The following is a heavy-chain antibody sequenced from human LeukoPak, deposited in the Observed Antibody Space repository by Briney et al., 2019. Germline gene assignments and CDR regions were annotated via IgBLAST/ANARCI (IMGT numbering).Heavy chain of an antibody. V-gene: IGHV4-59*01. CDR2: IYYSGST. J-gene: IGHJ3*02. CDR1: GGSISTYY. Sequence: SETLSLTCSVSGGSISTYYWTWIRQPPGKGLEWIGYIYYSGSTNYNPSLKSRVTISVDTSKNQFSLKLSSVTAADTAVYYCARDMSQCGIAHNAFDILGQGTMVTVSS. CDR3: ARDMSQCGIAHNAFDI. D-gene: IGHD6-13*01.